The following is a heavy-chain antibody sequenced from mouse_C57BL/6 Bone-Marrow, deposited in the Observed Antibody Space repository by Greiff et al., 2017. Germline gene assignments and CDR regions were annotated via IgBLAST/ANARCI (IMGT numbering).Heavy chain of an antibody. Sequence: QVQLQQPGAELVKPGASVKLSCKASGYTFTSYWMHWVKQRPGRGLEWIGRIDPNSGGTKYNEKFKSKATLTVDKPSSTAYMQRSSLTSEDSAVYYGARDFARPYDYAMDYWGQGTSVTVSS. V-gene: IGHV1-72*01. D-gene: IGHD6-5*01. CDR3: ARDFARPYDYAMDY. CDR1: GYTFTSYW. CDR2: IDPNSGGT. J-gene: IGHJ4*01.